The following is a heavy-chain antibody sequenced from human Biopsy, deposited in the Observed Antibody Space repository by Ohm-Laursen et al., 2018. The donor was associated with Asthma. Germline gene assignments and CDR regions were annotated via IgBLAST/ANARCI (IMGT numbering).Heavy chain of an antibody. J-gene: IGHJ4*02. V-gene: IGHV3-53*01. Sequence: SLRLSCTASGFTFGDYWMSWVRQVPGQGLEWVSVIYSGGGTYYADSVQGRVTISRDNSKNTLSLQMNSLRAEDTAVYYCAKDERLYYGSDSKYMQPVPLGDWGQGTLVIVSA. D-gene: IGHD3-10*01. CDR1: GFTFGDYW. CDR2: IYSGGGT. CDR3: AKDERLYYGSDSKYMQPVPLGD.